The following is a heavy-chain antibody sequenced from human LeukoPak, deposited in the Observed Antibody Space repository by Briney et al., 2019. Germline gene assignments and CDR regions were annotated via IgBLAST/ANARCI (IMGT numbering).Heavy chain of an antibody. J-gene: IGHJ5*02. Sequence: PSETLSLTCTVSGGSISSYYWSWIRQPPGKGLEWIGYMYYRGSTKYNPFLKSRVTISVDTSKNQFSLRLTSVTAADTAVYYCARLVWSGYPDWFDPWGQGTLVTVSS. CDR2: MYYRGST. CDR1: GGSISSYY. D-gene: IGHD3-3*01. V-gene: IGHV4-59*08. CDR3: ARLVWSGYPDWFDP.